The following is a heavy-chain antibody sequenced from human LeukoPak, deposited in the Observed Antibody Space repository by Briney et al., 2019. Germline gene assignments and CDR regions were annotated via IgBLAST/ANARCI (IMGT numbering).Heavy chain of an antibody. CDR2: ISGSGGST. D-gene: IGHD6-13*01. Sequence: GGTLRLSCEASGFTFSTYGMSWVRQAPGKGLEWVSAISGSGGSTYYADSVKGRFTISRDNSKNTLYLQMNSLRAEDTAVYYCAKDRLAGIAAARGNGFFDYWGQGTLVTVSS. CDR3: AKDRLAGIAAARGNGFFDY. CDR1: GFTFSTYG. V-gene: IGHV3-23*01. J-gene: IGHJ4*02.